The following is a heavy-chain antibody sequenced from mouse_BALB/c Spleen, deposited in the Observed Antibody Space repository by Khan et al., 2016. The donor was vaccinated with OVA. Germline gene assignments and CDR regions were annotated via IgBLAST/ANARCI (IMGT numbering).Heavy chain of an antibody. CDR1: GFTFSSYG. D-gene: IGHD1-1*01. Sequence: EVELVESGGGLVQPGGSRKLSCAASGFTFSSYGMHWVRQAPEKGLVWVAYISGDSNTIYYADIVKGRFTISRDIPKNTLFLRMTSRMSEDTAMYYCATSYFCGYYFDYWGPGTTLTVSS. CDR2: ISGDSNTI. V-gene: IGHV5-17*02. CDR3: ATSYFCGYYFDY. J-gene: IGHJ2*01.